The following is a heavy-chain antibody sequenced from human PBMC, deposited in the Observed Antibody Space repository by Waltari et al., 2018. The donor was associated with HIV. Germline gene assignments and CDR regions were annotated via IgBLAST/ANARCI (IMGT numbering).Heavy chain of an antibody. V-gene: IGHV3-15*01. CDR1: GFTFTDIW. CDR2: IKSKTHGETS. Sequence: EVRLVGSGGGLVKPGGSLRLSCAASGFTFTDIWMSWVRQAPGKGLEWVGRIKSKTHGETSDYAAPVKGRFSLSRDDSKNTLYRQMNSLKTEDTAVYYCTTDLGGYNVDYWGQGTLVTVSS. J-gene: IGHJ4*02. D-gene: IGHD5-12*01. CDR3: TTDLGGYNVDY.